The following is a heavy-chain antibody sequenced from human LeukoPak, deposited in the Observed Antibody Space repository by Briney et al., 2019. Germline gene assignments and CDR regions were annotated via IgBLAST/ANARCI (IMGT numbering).Heavy chain of an antibody. J-gene: IGHJ4*02. D-gene: IGHD4/OR15-4a*01. V-gene: IGHV3-23*01. CDR3: AKESGALGAPLYDY. Sequence: GGSLRLSCAASGFTFSSYAMSWVRQAPGKGLEWVSAIRGSGGSTYYADSVKGRFTISRDNSKNMLYLQMNSLRAEDTAVYYCAKESGALGAPLYDYWGQGILVTGSS. CDR2: IRGSGGST. CDR1: GFTFSSYA.